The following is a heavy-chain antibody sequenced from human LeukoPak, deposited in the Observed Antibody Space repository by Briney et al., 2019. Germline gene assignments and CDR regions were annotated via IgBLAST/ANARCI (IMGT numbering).Heavy chain of an antibody. CDR1: GFTFDDYG. CDR3: ARVTLYAESALDY. D-gene: IGHD4-17*01. Sequence: TGGSLRLSCAASGFTFDDYGMSWVRQAPGKGLEWVSGINWNGGSTGYADSVKGRFTISRDNAKNSLYLQMNSLRAEDTAVYYCARVTLYAESALDYWGQGTLVTVSS. CDR2: INWNGGST. J-gene: IGHJ4*02. V-gene: IGHV3-20*04.